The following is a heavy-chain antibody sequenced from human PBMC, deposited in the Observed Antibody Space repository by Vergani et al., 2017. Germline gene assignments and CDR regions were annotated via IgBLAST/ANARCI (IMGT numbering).Heavy chain of an antibody. CDR3: ARGFVAVAVYGY. Sequence: EVQLVESGGGVVRPGGSLRLSCAASGFIFDDYGMSWVRQVPGKGLEWVSGINWNAGNTSYADSVKGRFTISRDNDKNSLYLQMNSLRAEDTAVYYCARGFVAVAVYGYWGQGTLVTVSS. V-gene: IGHV3-20*04. D-gene: IGHD6-19*01. CDR2: INWNAGNT. J-gene: IGHJ4*02. CDR1: GFIFDDYG.